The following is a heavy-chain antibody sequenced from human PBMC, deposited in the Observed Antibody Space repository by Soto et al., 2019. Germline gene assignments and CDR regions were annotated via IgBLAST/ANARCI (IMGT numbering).Heavy chain of an antibody. CDR2: ISDSGGST. CDR3: ARGVAAAGYYFDY. J-gene: IGHJ4*02. V-gene: IGHV3-23*01. Sequence: EVQLLESGGGLVQPGGSLRLSCAASGFTFSSYAMSWVRQAPGKGLEWVSAISDSGGSTYYADSVKGRFTISRDNSKNTLYLQMNSLRAEDTAVYYCARGVAAAGYYFDYWGQGTLVTVSS. D-gene: IGHD6-13*01. CDR1: GFTFSSYA.